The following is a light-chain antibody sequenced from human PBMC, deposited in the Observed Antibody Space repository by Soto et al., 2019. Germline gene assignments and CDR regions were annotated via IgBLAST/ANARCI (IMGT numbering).Light chain of an antibody. CDR3: QQSYNTPYT. V-gene: IGKV1-39*01. CDR2: AAS. Sequence: DVQMTPSPSSLSASVGDRVTITCRARQSITTYLNWYQQKPGKAPRLLIYAASSLQSGVPSRFSGSGSGTDFTLTISSLQPEDFATYYCQQSYNTPYTFGQGTKLEIK. CDR1: QSITTY. J-gene: IGKJ2*01.